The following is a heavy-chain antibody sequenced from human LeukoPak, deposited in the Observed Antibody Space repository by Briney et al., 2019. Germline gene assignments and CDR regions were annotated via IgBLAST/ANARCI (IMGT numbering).Heavy chain of an antibody. D-gene: IGHD3-10*02. CDR3: AKRGGGTMFAFDI. CDR2: ISDIGIGT. CDR1: GFTFSSYT. V-gene: IGHV3-23*01. J-gene: IGHJ3*02. Sequence: PGGSLRLSCAASGFTFSSYTMNWVRQAPGKGLELVSSISDIGIGTYYADSVKGRFTIFRDNSKNILYLQMNSLRAEDTAIYYCAKRGGGTMFAFDIWGQGTMVTVSS.